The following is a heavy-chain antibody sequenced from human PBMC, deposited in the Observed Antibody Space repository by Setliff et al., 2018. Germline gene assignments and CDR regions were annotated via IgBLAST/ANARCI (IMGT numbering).Heavy chain of an antibody. Sequence: SETLSLTCTVSGGSINTYPYYWGWIRQPPGKGLEWIGNIYHTGITYYNPSLKSRVTISVDTSKNQFSLKLTSVTAADTAVYYCARVSGFQYMDVWGKGTTVTVSS. CDR3: ARVSGFQYMDV. V-gene: IGHV4-39*07. CDR1: GGSINTYPYY. J-gene: IGHJ6*03. CDR2: IYHTGIT. D-gene: IGHD3-3*01.